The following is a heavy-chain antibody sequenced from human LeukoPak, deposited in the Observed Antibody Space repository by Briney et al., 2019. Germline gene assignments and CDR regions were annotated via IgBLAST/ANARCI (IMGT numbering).Heavy chain of an antibody. J-gene: IGHJ4*02. CDR1: SGSIGSYY. CDR2: IYYTGST. CDR3: ARLPTVTFFDY. Sequence: SETLSLTCTVSSGSIGSYYWSWIRQPPGKGLEWIGYIYYTGSTDYNPSLKSRVTISVDTSKNQFSLKLSSVTAADTAVYYCARLPTVTFFDYWGQGTLVTVSS. D-gene: IGHD4-17*01. V-gene: IGHV4-59*08.